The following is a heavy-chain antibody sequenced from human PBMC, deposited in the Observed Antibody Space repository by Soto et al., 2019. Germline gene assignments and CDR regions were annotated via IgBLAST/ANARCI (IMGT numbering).Heavy chain of an antibody. V-gene: IGHV4-34*01. J-gene: IGHJ6*02. CDR1: GGSFSCYC. Sequence: PSETRSSTCAVYGGSFSCYCWRGIRQPPGKGLEWMREINQRGSLKYNPSLMSRVTISADRSKNQFCLNLSSVTAADTGLYYCARGGLEPQYNYYYYGMEVWHQGTTFAISS. CDR2: INQRGSL. CDR3: ARGGLEPQYNYYYYGMEV. D-gene: IGHD1-1*01.